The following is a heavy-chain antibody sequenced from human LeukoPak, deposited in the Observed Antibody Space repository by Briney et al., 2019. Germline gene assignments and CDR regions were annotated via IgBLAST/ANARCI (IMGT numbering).Heavy chain of an antibody. Sequence: PGRSLRLSCAASAFTFSSYAMSWVRQAPGKGLEWVSGISGSGGRTWYADSAKGRFTISRDNAKNTLYLQMNSLRAEDTAIYYCAKGTDVASASSFDCWGQGTLVTVSS. J-gene: IGHJ4*02. CDR3: AKGTDVASASSFDC. V-gene: IGHV3-23*01. CDR1: AFTFSSYA. D-gene: IGHD5-12*01. CDR2: ISGSGGRT.